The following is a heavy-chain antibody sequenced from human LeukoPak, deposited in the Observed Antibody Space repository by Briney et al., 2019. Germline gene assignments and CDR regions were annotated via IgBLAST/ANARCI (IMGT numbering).Heavy chain of an antibody. CDR3: VAAAGHYYGMDV. D-gene: IGHD6-13*01. Sequence: PGGSLRLSCAASGFTFSSYGMHWVRLAPGKGLEWVAFIRYDGSNKYYADSVKGRFTISRDNSKNTLYLQMNSLRAEDTAVYYSVAAAGHYYGMDVWGQGTTVTVSS. J-gene: IGHJ6*02. CDR2: IRYDGSNK. V-gene: IGHV3-30*02. CDR1: GFTFSSYG.